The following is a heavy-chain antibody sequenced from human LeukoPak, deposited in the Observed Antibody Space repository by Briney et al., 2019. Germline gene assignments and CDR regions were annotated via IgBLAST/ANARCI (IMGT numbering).Heavy chain of an antibody. V-gene: IGHV1-2*02. CDR2: INPNSGGT. Sequence: ASVNVSCKASGYTFTGYYMHWVRQAPGQGLEWMGWINPNSGGTDYAQKFRGRVTMTRDTSISTAYMELSRLRSDDTAVYYCARGTHYYDSSGYAQSHDYWGQGTLVTVSS. CDR1: GYTFTGYY. D-gene: IGHD3-22*01. CDR3: ARGTHYYDSSGYAQSHDY. J-gene: IGHJ4*02.